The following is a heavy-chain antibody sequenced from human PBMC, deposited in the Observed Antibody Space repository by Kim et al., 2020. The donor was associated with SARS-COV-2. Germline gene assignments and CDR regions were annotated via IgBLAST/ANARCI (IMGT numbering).Heavy chain of an antibody. V-gene: IGHV4-59*08. Sequence: YNPSLKGRYTVALDTSKNHFSLKRSSVTAADTAVYYCARHRSGYSNQFDYWGQGTLVTVSS. CDR3: ARHRSGYSNQFDY. D-gene: IGHD5-18*01. J-gene: IGHJ4*02.